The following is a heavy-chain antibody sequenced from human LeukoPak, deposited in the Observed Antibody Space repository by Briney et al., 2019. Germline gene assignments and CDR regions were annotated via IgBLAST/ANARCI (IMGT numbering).Heavy chain of an antibody. D-gene: IGHD3-10*01. Sequence: ASVKVSCKVSGYTLTELSMHWVRQAPGKGLEWMGGFDPEDGETIYAQKFQGRVTMTEDTFTDTAYLELSSLSSEDTAVYYCAIDLTATMGPYWGQGTLVTVSS. CDR2: FDPEDGET. J-gene: IGHJ4*02. CDR1: GYTLTELS. CDR3: AIDLTATMGPY. V-gene: IGHV1-24*01.